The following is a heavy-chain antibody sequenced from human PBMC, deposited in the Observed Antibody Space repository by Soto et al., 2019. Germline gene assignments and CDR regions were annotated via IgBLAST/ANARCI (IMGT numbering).Heavy chain of an antibody. CDR3: ANSMRGFWLPFDG. D-gene: IGHD3-3*01. Sequence: GGSLRLSCAASGFTFSNYAMNWVRQAPGKGLEWVSGITNSGGSTYYADSVKGRFTISRDNSKNTLYLQMNSLRAEDTAVYYLANSMRGFWLPFDGWGQETLVTV. V-gene: IGHV3-23*01. CDR2: ITNSGGST. J-gene: IGHJ4*02. CDR1: GFTFSNYA.